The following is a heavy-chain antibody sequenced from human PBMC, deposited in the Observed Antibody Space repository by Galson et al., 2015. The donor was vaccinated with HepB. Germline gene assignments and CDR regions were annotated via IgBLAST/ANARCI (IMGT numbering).Heavy chain of an antibody. V-gene: IGHV1-24*01. CDR2: FDPEDGET. Sequence: SVKVSCKVSGYTLTELSMHWVRQAPGKGLEWMGGFDPEDGETIYAQKFQGRVTMTEDTSTDTAYMELSSLRSEDTAVYYCATDGSGSYGRDFDYWSQGTLVTVSS. J-gene: IGHJ4*02. D-gene: IGHD1-26*01. CDR1: GYTLTELS. CDR3: ATDGSGSYGRDFDY.